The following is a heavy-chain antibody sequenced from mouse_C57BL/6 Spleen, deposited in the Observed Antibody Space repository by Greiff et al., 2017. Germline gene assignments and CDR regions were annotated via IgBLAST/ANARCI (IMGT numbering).Heavy chain of an antibody. CDR2: ISSGSSTI. Sequence: EVQGVESGGGLVKPGGSLKLSCAASGFTFSDYGMHWVRQAPEKGLEWVAYISSGSSTIYYADTVKGRFTISRDNAMNTRCLQMTSLRSEDTARYYFARDYLYYFDYWGQGTTLTVSS. CDR3: ARDYLYYFDY. J-gene: IGHJ2*01. V-gene: IGHV5-17*01. CDR1: GFTFSDYG. D-gene: IGHD2-4*01.